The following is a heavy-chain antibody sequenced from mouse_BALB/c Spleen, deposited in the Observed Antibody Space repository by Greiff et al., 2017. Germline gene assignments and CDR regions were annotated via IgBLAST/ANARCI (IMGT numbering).Heavy chain of an antibody. Sequence: EVKLVESGGGLVKPGGSLKLSCAASGFTFSDYYMYWVRQTPEKRLEWVATISDGGSYTYYPDSVKGRFTISRDNAKNNLYLQMSSLKSEDTAMYYCARGYYYGSSDGFAYWGQGTLVTVSA. V-gene: IGHV5-4*02. CDR2: ISDGGSYT. D-gene: IGHD1-1*01. CDR1: GFTFSDYY. CDR3: ARGYYYGSSDGFAY. J-gene: IGHJ3*01.